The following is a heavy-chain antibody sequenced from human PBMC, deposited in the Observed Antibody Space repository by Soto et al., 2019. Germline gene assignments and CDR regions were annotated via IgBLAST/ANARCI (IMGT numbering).Heavy chain of an antibody. CDR2: ISWNSGSI. Sequence: EVQLVESGGGLVQPGRSLRLSCAASGFTFDDYAMHWVRQAPGKGLEWVSGISWNSGSIGYADSVKGRFTISRDNAKNSLYLQMNSLRAEDTALYYCAKDMKGELPEGGGAFDIWGQGTMVTVSS. CDR1: GFTFDDYA. V-gene: IGHV3-9*01. J-gene: IGHJ3*02. CDR3: AKDMKGELPEGGGAFDI. D-gene: IGHD1-26*01.